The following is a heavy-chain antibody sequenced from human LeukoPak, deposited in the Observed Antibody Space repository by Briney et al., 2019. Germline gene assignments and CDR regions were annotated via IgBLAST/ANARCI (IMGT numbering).Heavy chain of an antibody. CDR1: GFTFSSYS. J-gene: IGHJ4*02. CDR2: ISSSSSYI. CDR3: ARDDGDYVRRFDY. V-gene: IGHV3-21*01. D-gene: IGHD4-17*01. Sequence: KTGGSLILSCAASGFTFSSYSMNWVRQAPGKGLEWVSSISSSSSYIYYADSVKGRFTISRDNAKNSLYLQMNSLRAEDTAVYYCARDDGDYVRRFDYWGQGTLVTVSS.